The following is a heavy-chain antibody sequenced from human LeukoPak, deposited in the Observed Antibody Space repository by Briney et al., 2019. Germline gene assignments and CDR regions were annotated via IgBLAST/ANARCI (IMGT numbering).Heavy chain of an antibody. D-gene: IGHD5-12*01. Sequence: GASVKVSCKASGYTFTSYDINWVRQATGQGLEWMGWMNPNSGNTVYAQKFQGRVTITRNTSISTAYMELSSLRSEDTAVYYCARARRGGYDYQPVDYWGQGTLVTVSS. CDR3: ARARRGGYDYQPVDY. CDR2: MNPNSGNT. V-gene: IGHV1-8*03. J-gene: IGHJ4*02. CDR1: GYTFTSYD.